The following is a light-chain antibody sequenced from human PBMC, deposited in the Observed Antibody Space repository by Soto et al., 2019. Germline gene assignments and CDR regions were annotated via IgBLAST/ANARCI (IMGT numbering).Light chain of an antibody. CDR2: WAS. CDR1: QSVLYSSNNKNY. J-gene: IGKJ5*01. CDR3: QQYNNWPRT. V-gene: IGKV4-1*01. Sequence: DIVMTQSPDSLAVSLGERATINFKSSQSVLYSSNNKNYLVWYQQKPGQPPKLLLYWASTRESGVPDRFSGSGSGTDFTLTISSLQAEDVAVYYCQQYNNWPRTFGQGTRLEIK.